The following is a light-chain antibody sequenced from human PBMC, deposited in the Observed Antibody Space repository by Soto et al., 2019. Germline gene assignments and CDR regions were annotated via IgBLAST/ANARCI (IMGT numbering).Light chain of an antibody. CDR2: GAS. CDR3: QQYNNWPRT. Sequence: DIVLTQSPDTLSLSPVEIATLSSRASQSVSSSYLAWYQQKPGQAPRLLIYGASSRATGIPDRFSGSGSGTDFTLTISRLEPEDFAVYYCQQYNNWPRTFGQGTKVDIK. J-gene: IGKJ1*01. V-gene: IGKV3-20*01. CDR1: QSVSSSY.